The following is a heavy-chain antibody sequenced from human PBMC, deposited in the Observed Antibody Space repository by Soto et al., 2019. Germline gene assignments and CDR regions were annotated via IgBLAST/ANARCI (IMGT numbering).Heavy chain of an antibody. CDR2: FDPEDGET. CDR3: ARPGLWFGELKNIYFDY. D-gene: IGHD3-10*01. V-gene: IGHV1-24*01. J-gene: IGHJ4*02. CDR1: GYTLTDLF. Sequence: ASVKVSCKVSGYTLTDLFMQWVRQAPGKGLEWMGGFDPEDGETIYAQKFQGRVTMTEDTATDTAYMELSSLRSEDTAVYYCARPGLWFGELKNIYFDYWGQGTLVTVSS.